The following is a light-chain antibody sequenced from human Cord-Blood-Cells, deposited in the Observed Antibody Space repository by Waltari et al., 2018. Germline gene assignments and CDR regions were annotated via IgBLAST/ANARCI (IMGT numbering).Light chain of an antibody. CDR2: DSH. V-gene: IGLV1-51*01. CDR3: GTWDSSLSAVV. CDR1: SSNIGHNY. Sequence: QSVLTQPPSVSAAPGQKVTISCSGSSSNIGHNYVSWYQQLPGTAPKLLIYDSHKRPSGHPDRCSGSKSGTSATLGLTGLQAGVEAYYYCGTWDSSLSAVVFGGGTKLTVL. J-gene: IGLJ2*01.